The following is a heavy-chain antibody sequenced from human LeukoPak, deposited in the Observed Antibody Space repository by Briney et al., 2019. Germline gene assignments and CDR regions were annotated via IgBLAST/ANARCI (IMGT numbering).Heavy chain of an antibody. CDR2: IYYSGST. J-gene: IGHJ6*03. CDR3: ARSGYDPYYYYYYMDV. V-gene: IGHV4-59*01. Sequence: SETLSLTCAVSGGSISNYYWSWIRQPPGKGLEWIGFIYYSGSTNYNPSLKSRVTISVDTSKNQFSLKVRSVTPADTAVYYCARSGYDPYYYYYYMDVWGKGTTVTVSS. D-gene: IGHD5-12*01. CDR1: GGSISNYY.